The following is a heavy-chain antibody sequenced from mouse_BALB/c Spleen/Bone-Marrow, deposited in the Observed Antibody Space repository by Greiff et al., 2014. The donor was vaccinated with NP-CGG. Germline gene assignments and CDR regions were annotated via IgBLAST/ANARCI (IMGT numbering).Heavy chain of an antibody. Sequence: EVQLQQSGAELVKPGASVKLSCTASGFNIKDTYMHWVKQRPEQGLEWIGRIDPANGNTKYDPKFQGKATITADTSSNTAYLQLSSLTSEDTAVYYCASYYYGYCFDSWGQGTTLTVSS. CDR3: ASYYYGYCFDS. CDR1: GFNIKDTY. J-gene: IGHJ2*01. CDR2: IDPANGNT. V-gene: IGHV14-3*02. D-gene: IGHD1-1*01.